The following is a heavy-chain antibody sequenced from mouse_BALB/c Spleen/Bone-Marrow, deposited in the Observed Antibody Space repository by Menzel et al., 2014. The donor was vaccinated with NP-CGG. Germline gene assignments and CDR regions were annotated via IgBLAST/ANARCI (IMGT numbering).Heavy chain of an antibody. CDR2: IRNKAKGYTT. Sequence: EVQGVESGGGLVQPGGSLRLSCATSGFTFSDYYMSWVRQPPGKALEWLGFIRNKAKGYTTEYIPSVKGRFTISRDNSQSMHNLQMNTLRTEDSATYYCARDRNNDIHWYLDVWGAGTTVTVSS. CDR3: ARDRNNDIHWYLDV. V-gene: IGHV7-3*02. CDR1: GFTFSDYY. D-gene: IGHD2-12*01. J-gene: IGHJ1*01.